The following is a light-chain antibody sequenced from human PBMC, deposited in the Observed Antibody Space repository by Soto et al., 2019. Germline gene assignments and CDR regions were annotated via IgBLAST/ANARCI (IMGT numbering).Light chain of an antibody. V-gene: IGKV3-20*01. J-gene: IGKJ3*01. CDR1: RHVYINA. CDR2: GAS. Sequence: VLTQSPATLSLFPGNRATLSCRASRHVYINALGWYQQKPGRTPTLLIYGASTRATDIPDRFSATGSGTDFSLTISGVEPEDSAVYYCQQYGALPFTFGPGTRLEI. CDR3: QQYGALPFT.